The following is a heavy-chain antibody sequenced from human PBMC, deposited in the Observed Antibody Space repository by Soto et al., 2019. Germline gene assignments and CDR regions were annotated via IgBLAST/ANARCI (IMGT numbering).Heavy chain of an antibody. Sequence: QVQLVETGGGVVQPGRSLRLSCTAAKFTFSTFGMHWVRQAPGKGLEWVAVITYDGNNKYYADSVKGRFTISRDNSQSTLYLQMNSLRAEDTAVYYCAKAGHYYDTSGYNFDSWGQGTLVTVSS. CDR3: AKAGHYYDTSGYNFDS. J-gene: IGHJ4*02. CDR1: KFTFSTFG. CDR2: ITYDGNNK. V-gene: IGHV3-30*18. D-gene: IGHD3-22*01.